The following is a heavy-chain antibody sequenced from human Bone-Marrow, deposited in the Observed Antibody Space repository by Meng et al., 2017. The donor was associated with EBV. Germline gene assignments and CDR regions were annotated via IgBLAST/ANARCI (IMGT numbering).Heavy chain of an antibody. D-gene: IGHD2-2*01. CDR2: IYWDDDK. V-gene: IGHV2-5*02. J-gene: IGHJ5*02. CDR1: GFSLSTSGVG. Sequence: QITLKESGPTLVKPTPTLTLTCTFSGFSLSTSGVGVGWIRQPPGKALEWLALIYWDDDKRYSPSLKSRLTITKDTSKNQVVLTMTNMDPVDTATYYCAFRNRLLSVNWFDPWGQGTLVTVSS. CDR3: AFRNRLLSVNWFDP.